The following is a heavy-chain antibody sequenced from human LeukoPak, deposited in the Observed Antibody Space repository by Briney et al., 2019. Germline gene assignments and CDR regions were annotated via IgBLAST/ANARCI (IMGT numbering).Heavy chain of an antibody. CDR2: ISGDGGST. CDR3: AKGVGYSSGWYMDYYYMDV. CDR1: GFTFDDYA. J-gene: IGHJ6*03. V-gene: IGHV3-43*02. Sequence: GGSLRLSCAASGFTFDDYAMHWVRQAPGKVLEWVSLISGDGGSTYYADSVKGRFTISRENSKNSLYLQMNSLRTEDTALYYCAKGVGYSSGWYMDYYYMDVWGKGTTVTVSS. D-gene: IGHD6-19*01.